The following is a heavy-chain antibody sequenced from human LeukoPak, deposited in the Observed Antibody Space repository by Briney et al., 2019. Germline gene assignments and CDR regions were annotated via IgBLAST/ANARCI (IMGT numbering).Heavy chain of an antibody. D-gene: IGHD3-22*01. CDR3: ARDYYDSSGYPSFDP. CDR2: IWYDGSNK. Sequence: GGSLRLSCAASGFTFSNYGMHWVRQAPGKGLEWVAVIWYDGSNKYYADSVKGLFAISRDNSKNTLYLQMNSLRAEDTAVYYCARDYYDSSGYPSFDPWGQGTLVTVSS. V-gene: IGHV3-33*01. CDR1: GFTFSNYG. J-gene: IGHJ5*02.